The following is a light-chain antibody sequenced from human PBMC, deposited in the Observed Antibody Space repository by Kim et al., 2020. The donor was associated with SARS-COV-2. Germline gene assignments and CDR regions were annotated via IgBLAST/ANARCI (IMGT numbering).Light chain of an antibody. CDR3: QQRYIATLLT. CDR2: AAS. J-gene: IGKJ4*01. V-gene: IGKV1-39*01. Sequence: DIQMTQSPSSLSASIGDRVTIACRASQSINTYLTWYQQKPGTAPKHLIYAASTLQSRVPSRFSSSGSGTDFTLTISSLQPEDFATFYCQQRYIATLLTFGGGTKVDIK. CDR1: QSINTY.